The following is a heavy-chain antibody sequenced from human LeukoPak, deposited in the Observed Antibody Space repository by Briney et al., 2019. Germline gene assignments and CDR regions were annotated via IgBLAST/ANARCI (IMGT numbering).Heavy chain of an antibody. D-gene: IGHD6-13*01. CDR3: AKDRSGSWSFDY. Sequence: GGSLRLSCAASGFTFSSYGMHWVRQAPGKGLEWVAVISYNGNNKEYADSVKGRFTISRDNSKNTLYLQMTSLRAEDTAVYYCAKDRSGSWSFDYWGLGTLVTVSS. V-gene: IGHV3-30*18. CDR2: ISYNGNNK. J-gene: IGHJ4*02. CDR1: GFTFSSYG.